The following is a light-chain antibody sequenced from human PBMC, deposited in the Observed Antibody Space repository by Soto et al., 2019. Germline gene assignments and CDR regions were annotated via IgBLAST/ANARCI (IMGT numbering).Light chain of an antibody. V-gene: IGKV1-8*01. CDR1: QGISSY. CDR3: QHFRSFPIT. Sequence: AIRMTQSPSSLSASTGDRVTITCRASQGISSYLAWYQQKPGKAPKLLIYAASTLQSGVPSRFSGSGSGTDFTLTISCLQSADFATYHCQHFRSFPITFGQGTRPEI. CDR2: AAS. J-gene: IGKJ5*01.